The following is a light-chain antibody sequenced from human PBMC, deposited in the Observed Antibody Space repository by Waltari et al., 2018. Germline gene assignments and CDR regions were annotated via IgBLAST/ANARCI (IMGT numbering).Light chain of an antibody. CDR1: SSDVGGYNF. CDR2: DVS. J-gene: IGLJ2*01. Sequence: QSALTQPASVSGSPGQSITISCTGTSSDVGGYNFVSWYQQHPGKVPKLVISDVSKRPSGVSNRFSASKSDNTASLTISGLQAEVEADYYCSSYTSSRTLVFGGGTKLTVL. CDR3: SSYTSSRTLV. V-gene: IGLV2-14*03.